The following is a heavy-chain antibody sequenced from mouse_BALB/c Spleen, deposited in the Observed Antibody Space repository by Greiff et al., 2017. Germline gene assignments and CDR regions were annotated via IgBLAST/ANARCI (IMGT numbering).Heavy chain of an antibody. V-gene: IGHV7-3*02. CDR3: ARDGRYYAMDD. CDR2: IRNKANGYTT. J-gene: IGHJ4*01. Sequence: EVKLVESGGGLVQPGGSLRLSCATSGFTFTDYYMSWVRQPPGKALEWLGFIRNKANGYTTEYSASVKGRFTISRDNSQSILYLQMNTLRAEDSATYYCARDGRYYAMDDWGQGTSVTVSS. CDR1: GFTFTDYY.